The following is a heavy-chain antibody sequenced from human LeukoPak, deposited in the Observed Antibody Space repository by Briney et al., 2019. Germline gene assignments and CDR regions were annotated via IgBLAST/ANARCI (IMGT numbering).Heavy chain of an antibody. V-gene: IGHV3-23*01. CDR3: AKAPVTTCRGAFCYPFDY. CDR1: GFTFSSYA. Sequence: GGSLRLSCAASGFTFSSYAMSWVRQAPGKGLEWVSAISGSGGSTYYADSVKGRFTISRDSSKDTLFLQMNRLRPEDAAVYYCAKAPVTTCRGAFCYPFDYWGLGTLVTVSS. D-gene: IGHD2-15*01. J-gene: IGHJ4*02. CDR2: ISGSGGST.